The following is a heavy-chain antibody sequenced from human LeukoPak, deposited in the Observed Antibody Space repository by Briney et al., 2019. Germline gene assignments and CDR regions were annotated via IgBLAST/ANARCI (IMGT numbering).Heavy chain of an antibody. CDR3: AKDPHPFWSGSPYYFDY. Sequence: GGSLRLSCVASGFTFSNYGIHWVRQAPGKGLEYVSGSSTNGGSTYYGSSVKGRFTISRDDSKNTLYLQMGSLRVEDMAVYYCAKDPHPFWSGSPYYFDYWGQGTLVTVSS. D-gene: IGHD3-3*01. V-gene: IGHV3-64*01. J-gene: IGHJ4*02. CDR1: GFTFSNYG. CDR2: SSTNGGST.